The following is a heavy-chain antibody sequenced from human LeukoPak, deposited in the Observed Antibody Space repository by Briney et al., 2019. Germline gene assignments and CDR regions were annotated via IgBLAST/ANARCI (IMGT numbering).Heavy chain of an antibody. CDR1: GGSISSYY. Sequence: SETLSLTCTVSGGSISSYYWSWIRQPPGKGLEWIGEINHSGSTNYNPSLKSRVTISVDTSKNQFSLKLSSVTAADTAVYYCARGGAFHGDYPFDYWGQGTLVT. V-gene: IGHV4-34*01. D-gene: IGHD4-17*01. CDR2: INHSGST. J-gene: IGHJ4*02. CDR3: ARGGAFHGDYPFDY.